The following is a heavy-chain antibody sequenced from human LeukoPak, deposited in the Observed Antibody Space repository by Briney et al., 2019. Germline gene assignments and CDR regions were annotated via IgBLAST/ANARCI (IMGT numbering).Heavy chain of an antibody. CDR3: ARGVFGAYFDY. V-gene: IGHV4-34*01. CDR2: IYHTGSA. Sequence: SETLSLTCAVYGGSFSGYYWSWIRQPPGKGLEWIGYIYHTGSAYYNPSLKSRVTISVDRSKNQFFLMLSSVTAADTAVYYCARGVFGAYFDYWGQGILVTVSS. D-gene: IGHD3-10*01. J-gene: IGHJ4*02. CDR1: GGSFSGYY.